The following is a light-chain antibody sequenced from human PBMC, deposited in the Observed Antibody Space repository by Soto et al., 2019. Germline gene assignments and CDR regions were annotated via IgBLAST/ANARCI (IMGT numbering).Light chain of an antibody. Sequence: EIVLTQSPGTLSLSPGERATLSCRASQSISSSYLAWYQQKPGQAPRLLIYGASSRAPGIPDRFSGSGSGTDFTLTISRLEPEDFVVYYCQQYDSTTRTFGQGT. CDR3: QQYDSTTRT. CDR2: GAS. J-gene: IGKJ1*01. V-gene: IGKV3-20*01. CDR1: QSISSSY.